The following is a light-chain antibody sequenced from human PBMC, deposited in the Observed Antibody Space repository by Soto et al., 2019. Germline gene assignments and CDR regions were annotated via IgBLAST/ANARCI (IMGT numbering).Light chain of an antibody. V-gene: IGLV2-23*01. CDR1: SSDFGSYNL. J-gene: IGLJ1*01. Sequence: QSVLTQPASVSGSPGQSITISCTGTSSDFGSYNLVSWYQHHPGKAPKLMIYEGTKRPSGVSNRFSAPKSGNTASLTISGLQAEDEADYYCCSYAGSSASYVFGTGTKVTVL. CDR3: CSYAGSSASYV. CDR2: EGT.